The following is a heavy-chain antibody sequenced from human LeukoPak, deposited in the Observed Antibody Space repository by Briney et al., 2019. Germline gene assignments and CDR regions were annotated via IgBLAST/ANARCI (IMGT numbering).Heavy chain of an antibody. CDR3: ARVRYDSSGYPYHY. CDR2: ISYDGSNK. D-gene: IGHD3-22*01. J-gene: IGHJ4*02. V-gene: IGHV3-30-3*01. Sequence: GGSLRLSCAASGFTFSSYAMHWVRQAPGKGLEWVAVISYDGSNKYYADSVKGRFTISRDNSKNTLYLQMNSLRAEDTAVYYCARVRYDSSGYPYHYWGQGTLVTVSS. CDR1: GFTFSSYA.